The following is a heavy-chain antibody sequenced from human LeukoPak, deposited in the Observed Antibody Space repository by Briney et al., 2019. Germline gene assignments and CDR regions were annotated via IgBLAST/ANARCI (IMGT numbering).Heavy chain of an antibody. J-gene: IGHJ4*02. CDR3: AKDDHGGSGWRDYFDY. CDR2: ISGSGGST. D-gene: IGHD6-19*01. CDR1: GFTFSTYA. Sequence: GGSLRLSCAASGFTFSTYAMSWVRQAPGKGLEWVSAISGSGGSTYYANSVKGRFTISRDNSKNTLYLQMNSLRAEDTAVYYCAKDDHGGSGWRDYFDYWGQGTLVTVSS. V-gene: IGHV3-23*01.